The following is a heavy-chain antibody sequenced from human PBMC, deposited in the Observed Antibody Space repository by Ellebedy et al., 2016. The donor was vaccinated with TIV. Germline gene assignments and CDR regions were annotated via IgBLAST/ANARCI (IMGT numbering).Heavy chain of an antibody. CDR2: FFYNGST. J-gene: IGHJ4*02. CDR1: GGSISSYS. CDR3: ARAPRAVVPAGIVNYFDY. Sequence: SETLSLTCTVSGGSISSYSWSWIRQPPGKGLEWIGFFFYNGSTNSNPSLKSRVTISVDTSKNQFSLKLDSVTTADTAVYYCARAPRAVVPAGIVNYFDYWGQGTLVTVSS. V-gene: IGHV4-59*01. D-gene: IGHD2-2*01.